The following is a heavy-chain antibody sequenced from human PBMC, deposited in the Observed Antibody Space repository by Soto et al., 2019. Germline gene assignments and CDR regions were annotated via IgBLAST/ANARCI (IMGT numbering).Heavy chain of an antibody. J-gene: IGHJ4*02. CDR3: ARSDGLRWLQFVR. V-gene: IGHV1-69*13. Sequence: GASVKVSCKASGGTFISYAISWVRQAPGQGLEWMGGIIPIFGTTNYAQKFQGRVTITADESTSTAYMELSSLRSEDTAVYYCARSDGLRWLQFVRWGQGTLVTVSS. CDR1: GGTFISYA. D-gene: IGHD5-12*01. CDR2: IIPIFGTT.